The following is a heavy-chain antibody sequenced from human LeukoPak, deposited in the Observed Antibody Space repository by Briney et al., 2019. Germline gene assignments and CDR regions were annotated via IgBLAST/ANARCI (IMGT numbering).Heavy chain of an antibody. D-gene: IGHD3-3*01. CDR2: IFYSGST. Sequence: SETLSLTCTVSGDSIDSSTSYWGWVRQPPGKGLEWVGTIFYSGSTYTPPSLKSRVTLSLDPSKNQFSLGLRSVTAADTAMYYCARVFRFSYFDYWGQGTLVTVS. CDR1: GDSIDSSTSY. CDR3: ARVFRFSYFDY. V-gene: IGHV4-39*07. J-gene: IGHJ4*02.